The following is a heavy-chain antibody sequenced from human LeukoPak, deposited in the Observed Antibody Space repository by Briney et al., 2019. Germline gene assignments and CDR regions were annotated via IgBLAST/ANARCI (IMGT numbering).Heavy chain of an antibody. J-gene: IGHJ4*02. D-gene: IGHD1-26*01. CDR3: ARDHGGATRY. CDR1: GFTFSSYG. Sequence: GGSLRLSCAASGFTFSSYGMHWVRQAPGRGLEWVAFIRYDGSNKYYADSVKGRFTISRDNSKNTLYLQMNSLRAEDTAVYYCARDHGGATRYWGQGTLVTVSS. CDR2: IRYDGSNK. V-gene: IGHV3-30*02.